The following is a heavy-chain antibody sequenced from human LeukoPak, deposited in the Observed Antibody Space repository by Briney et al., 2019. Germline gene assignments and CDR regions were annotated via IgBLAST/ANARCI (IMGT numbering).Heavy chain of an antibody. Sequence: SVKVSCKASGGTFSSYAISWVRQAPGQGLEWMGGIIPIFGTANYAQKFQGRVTITADESTSTAYMELSSLRSEDTAVYYCARGGTYYYDSSGYYFDYWGQGTLVTVSS. CDR1: GGTFSSYA. V-gene: IGHV1-69*13. J-gene: IGHJ4*02. CDR2: IIPIFGTA. D-gene: IGHD3-22*01. CDR3: ARGGTYYYDSSGYYFDY.